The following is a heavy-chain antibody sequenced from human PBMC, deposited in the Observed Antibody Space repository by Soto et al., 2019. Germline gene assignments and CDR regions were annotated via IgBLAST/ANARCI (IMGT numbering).Heavy chain of an antibody. CDR3: ARGTPKWELYYYYGMDV. D-gene: IGHD1-26*01. CDR1: GYSISSGYY. J-gene: IGHJ6*02. V-gene: IGHV4-38-2*02. CDR2: IYHSGST. Sequence: SETLSLTCTVSGYSISSGYYWGWIRQPPGKGLEWIGSIYHSGSTYYNPSLKSRVTISVDTSKNQFSLKLSSVTAADTAVYYCARGTPKWELYYYYGMDVWGQGTTVTVSS.